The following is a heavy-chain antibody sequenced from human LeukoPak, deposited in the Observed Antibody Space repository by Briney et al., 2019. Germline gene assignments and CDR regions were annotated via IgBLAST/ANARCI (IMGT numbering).Heavy chain of an antibody. CDR2: IYTSGST. D-gene: IGHD3-9*01. CDR1: GGSISSYY. J-gene: IGHJ4*02. CDR3: ARGYYDILTGYYRDY. V-gene: IGHV4-4*07. Sequence: SETLSLTCTVSGGSISSYYWSWLRQPAGKGLEWIGRIYTSGSTNYNPSLKSRVTMSVDTSKNQFSLKLSSVTAADTAVYYCARGYYDILTGYYRDYWGQGTLVTVSS.